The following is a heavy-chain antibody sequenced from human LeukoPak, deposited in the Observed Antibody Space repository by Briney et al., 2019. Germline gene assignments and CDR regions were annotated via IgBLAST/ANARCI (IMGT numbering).Heavy chain of an antibody. D-gene: IGHD2-2*01. CDR1: GFNLSTYW. CDR2: ISSSSSYI. Sequence: GGSLRLSCAASGFNLSTYWMSWVRQPPGKGLEWVSSISSSSSYIYYADSVKGRFTISRDNAKNSLYLQMNSLRAEDTAVYYCARDGYCSSTSCYLGGYYYYGMDVWGQGTTVTAPS. V-gene: IGHV3-21*01. J-gene: IGHJ6*02. CDR3: ARDGYCSSTSCYLGGYYYYGMDV.